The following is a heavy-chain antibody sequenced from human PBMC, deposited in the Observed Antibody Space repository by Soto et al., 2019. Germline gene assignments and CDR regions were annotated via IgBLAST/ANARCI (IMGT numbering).Heavy chain of an antibody. CDR3: ARGRFSTTLYAGFDP. D-gene: IGHD2-2*01. Sequence: PGGSLRLSCAASGFTFTSYAMHWVRQAPGKGLEWVAAISYHGRDGYYADSVKGRFSISRDNSKNTLNLQMNSLRAEDTAVYYCARGRFSTTLYAGFDPWGQGTLVTVSS. J-gene: IGHJ5*02. V-gene: IGHV3-30*04. CDR2: ISYHGRDG. CDR1: GFTFTSYA.